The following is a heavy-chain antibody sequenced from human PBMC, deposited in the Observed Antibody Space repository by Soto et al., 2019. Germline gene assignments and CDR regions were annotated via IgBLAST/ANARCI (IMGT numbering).Heavy chain of an antibody. CDR3: ARGRSDDYFDY. CDR2: IKKDGSDK. V-gene: IGHV3-7*01. D-gene: IGHD2-15*01. Sequence: EVQLVESGGGLVQPGGSLRLSCAASGFTFGGYYMTWVRQAPGRGLEWVANIKKDGSDKYYLGSLKGRFIISRDNAKSLLYLQMNGLRVEDTAVYYCARGRSDDYFDYWGRGTLVTVSS. CDR1: GFTFGGYY. J-gene: IGHJ4*02.